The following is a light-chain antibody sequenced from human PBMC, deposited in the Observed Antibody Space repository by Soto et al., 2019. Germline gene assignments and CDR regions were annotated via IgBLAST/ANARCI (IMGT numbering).Light chain of an antibody. Sequence: EIVLTQSPGTLSLSPGERATLSCRASQSVTSSYLTWYQQKPGQAPRLLIYGASSRAAGIPDRFSGSGSGTDFTLTINRLEPEDFAVYYCQQYGTSLSWTLGQGTKV. CDR3: QQYGTSLSWT. CDR2: GAS. CDR1: QSVTSSY. J-gene: IGKJ1*01. V-gene: IGKV3-20*01.